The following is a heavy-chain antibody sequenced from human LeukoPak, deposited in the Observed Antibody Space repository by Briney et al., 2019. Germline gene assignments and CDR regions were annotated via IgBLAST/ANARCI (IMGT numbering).Heavy chain of an antibody. Sequence: ASVKVSCKASGYTFTSYDINWVRQATGQGLEWRGWMNPNNGNTGYAQKFQGRVTMTRNTSIRTAYMELSSLRSEDTAVYYCARFDGWPYWNFDLWGRGTLVTVSS. V-gene: IGHV1-8*01. CDR2: MNPNNGNT. J-gene: IGHJ2*01. CDR3: ARFDGWPYWNFDL. D-gene: IGHD5-24*01. CDR1: GYTFTSYD.